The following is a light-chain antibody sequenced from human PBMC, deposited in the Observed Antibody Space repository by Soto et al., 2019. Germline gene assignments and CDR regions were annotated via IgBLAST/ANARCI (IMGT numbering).Light chain of an antibody. CDR3: QQYTDWPET. CDR2: DAS. Sequence: EIVMTQSPATLSVSPGERATLSCRASQSVTSNLAWYQQKVGQAPRLLIYDASTRATGVPARFSGSGSGTEFTLTISSLQSEDFAVYYCQQYTDWPETFGRGTKVEIK. CDR1: QSVTSN. J-gene: IGKJ1*01. V-gene: IGKV3-15*01.